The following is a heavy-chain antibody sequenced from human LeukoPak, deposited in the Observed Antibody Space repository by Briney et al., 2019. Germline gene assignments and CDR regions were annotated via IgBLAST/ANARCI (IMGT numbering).Heavy chain of an antibody. CDR2: IRYDGSNK. CDR1: GFTFSSYG. Sequence: GGSLRLSCAASGFTFSSYGMHWVRQAPGKGLEWVAFIRYDGSNKYYADSVKGRFIISRDNAKNSLYLQMNSLRAEDTAMYYCARDWEVWSGLLDYWGQGTLVTVSS. V-gene: IGHV3-30*02. D-gene: IGHD3-3*01. J-gene: IGHJ4*02. CDR3: ARDWEVWSGLLDY.